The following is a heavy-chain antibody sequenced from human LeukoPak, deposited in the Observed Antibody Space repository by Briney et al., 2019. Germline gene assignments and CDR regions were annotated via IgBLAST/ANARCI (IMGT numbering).Heavy chain of an antibody. J-gene: IGHJ4*02. CDR3: ARAGTIFGVVD. CDR2: MSPNSGNT. CDR1: GYTFTSYE. V-gene: IGHV1-8*01. D-gene: IGHD3-3*01. Sequence: ASVKVSCKASGYTFTSYEINWVRQATGQGLEWMGWMSPNSGNTGYAQKFQGRVTMTRNTSISTAYMELSSLRSEDTAVYYCARAGTIFGVVDWGQGTLVTVSS.